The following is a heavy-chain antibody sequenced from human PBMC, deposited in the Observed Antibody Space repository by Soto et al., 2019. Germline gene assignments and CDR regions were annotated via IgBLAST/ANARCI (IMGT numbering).Heavy chain of an antibody. Sequence: GGSLRLSCAASGFTFSSYGMHWVRQAPGKGLEWVAVIWYDGSNKYYADSVKGRFTISRDNSKNTLYLQMNSLRAEDTAVYYCARDILPTSKQWLALGSYYYYYGMDVWGQGTTVTVSS. D-gene: IGHD6-19*01. V-gene: IGHV3-33*01. CDR2: IWYDGSNK. CDR3: ARDILPTSKQWLALGSYYYYYGMDV. J-gene: IGHJ6*02. CDR1: GFTFSSYG.